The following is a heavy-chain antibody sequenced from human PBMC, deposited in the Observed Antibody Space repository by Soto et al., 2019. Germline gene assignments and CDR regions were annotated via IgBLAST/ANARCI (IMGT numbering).Heavy chain of an antibody. V-gene: IGHV3-49*04. CDR3: TRERYSYGTYYFDY. J-gene: IGHJ4*02. Sequence: PGGSLRLSCTASGFTFGDYAMSWVRQAPGKGLEWVGFIRSKAYGGTTEYAASVKGRFTISRDDSKSIAYLQMNSLKTEDTAVYYCTRERYSYGTYYFDYWGQGTLVTVS. CDR1: GFTFGDYA. CDR2: IRSKAYGGTT. D-gene: IGHD5-18*01.